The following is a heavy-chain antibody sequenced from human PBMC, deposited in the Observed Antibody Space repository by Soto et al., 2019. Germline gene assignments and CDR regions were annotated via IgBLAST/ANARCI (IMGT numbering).Heavy chain of an antibody. CDR3: ARDPGQDEAMDY. CDR2: ISYDGSNK. J-gene: IGHJ4*02. Sequence: GGALRLSCAASGFTFRSYAMHWVRQAPGKGLEWVAVISYDGSNKYYADSVKGRFTISRDNSKNTLYLQMNSLRAEDTAVYYCARDPGQDEAMDYWGQGTLVTVSS. CDR1: GFTFRSYA. V-gene: IGHV3-30-3*01.